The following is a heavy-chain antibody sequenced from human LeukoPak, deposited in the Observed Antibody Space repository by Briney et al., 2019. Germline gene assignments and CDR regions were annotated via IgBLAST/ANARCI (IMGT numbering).Heavy chain of an antibody. D-gene: IGHD3-10*01. CDR2: ISGGGGST. J-gene: IGHJ4*02. V-gene: IGHV3-23*01. CDR1: GFTFTSYS. Sequence: GGSLRLSCAASGFTFTSYSMNWVRQAPGKGLEWVPTISGGGGSTYYADSVKGRFTISRDNSKNTLYLQVNSLRAEDTAVYYCAKEAYYGSGRYYFDYWGQGTLVTVSS. CDR3: AKEAYYGSGRYYFDY.